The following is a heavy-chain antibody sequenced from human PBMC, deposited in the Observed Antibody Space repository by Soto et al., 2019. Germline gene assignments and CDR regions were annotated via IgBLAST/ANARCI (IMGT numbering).Heavy chain of an antibody. D-gene: IGHD3-10*01. Sequence: QVQLQESGPGLVKPSQTLSLTCTVSGGSISSGDYYWSWIRQPPGKGLEWIGYIYYNGSTYYNPSLKSRVTISLDTSKNQFSLKLSSVTAADTAVYYCARVGGFGATTIDYWGQGTLVTVSS. CDR3: ARVGGFGATTIDY. J-gene: IGHJ4*02. CDR2: IYYNGST. V-gene: IGHV4-30-4*01. CDR1: GGSISSGDYY.